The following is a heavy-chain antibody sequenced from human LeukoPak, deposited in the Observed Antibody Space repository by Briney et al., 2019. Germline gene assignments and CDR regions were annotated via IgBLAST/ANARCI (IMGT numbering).Heavy chain of an antibody. D-gene: IGHD3-22*01. V-gene: IGHV3-23*01. CDR3: AKLHASAYYYNWFDP. Sequence: GGSLRLPCAASGFTFSSYAMSWVRQAPGKGLEWVSIISDSGGSTYYADSVKGRFTISRDNSKNTLYLQMNSLRAEDTAVYYCAKLHASAYYYNWFDPWGQGTLVTVSS. CDR2: ISDSGGST. CDR1: GFTFSSYA. J-gene: IGHJ5*02.